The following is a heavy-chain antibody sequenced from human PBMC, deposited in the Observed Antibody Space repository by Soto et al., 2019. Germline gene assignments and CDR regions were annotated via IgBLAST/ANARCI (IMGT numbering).Heavy chain of an antibody. Sequence: ASETLSLTCTVSGGYISSGDHFWSWIRQPPGKGLESIAYMYYSGTTYYNPSLKSRITTSVDTSNNQFSLKLTSVTAADTAVYYCARGRGYGYGVDYWGQGTLVTVSS. V-gene: IGHV4-30-4*01. CDR1: GGYISSGDHF. CDR3: ARGRGYGYGVDY. D-gene: IGHD5-18*01. CDR2: MYYSGTT. J-gene: IGHJ4*02.